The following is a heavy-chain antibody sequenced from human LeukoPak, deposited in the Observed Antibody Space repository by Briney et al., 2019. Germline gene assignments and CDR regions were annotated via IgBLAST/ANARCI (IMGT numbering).Heavy chain of an antibody. Sequence: PSETLSLTCTVSGGSISAYYWSWIRQPPGKGLEWVSVIYSGGSTYYADSVKGRFTISRDNSKNTLYLQMNSLRAEDAAVYYCATQSGYDSSGSLYFQHWGQGTLVTVSS. D-gene: IGHD3-22*01. CDR2: IYSGGST. J-gene: IGHJ1*01. V-gene: IGHV3-53*01. CDR3: ATQSGYDSSGSLYFQH. CDR1: GGSISAYY.